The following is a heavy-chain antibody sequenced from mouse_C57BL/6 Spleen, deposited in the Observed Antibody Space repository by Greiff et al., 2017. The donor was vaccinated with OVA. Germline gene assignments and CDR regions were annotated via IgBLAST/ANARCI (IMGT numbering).Heavy chain of an antibody. Sequence: EVKLMESGGGLVKPGGSLKLSCAASGFTFSSYAMSWVRQTPEKRLEWVATISDGGSYTYYPDNVKGRFTISRDNAKNNLYLQMSHLKSEDTAMYYCARAENYYGSTLFDYWGQGTTLTVSS. CDR1: GFTFSSYA. CDR2: ISDGGSYT. J-gene: IGHJ2*01. V-gene: IGHV5-4*03. CDR3: ARAENYYGSTLFDY. D-gene: IGHD1-1*01.